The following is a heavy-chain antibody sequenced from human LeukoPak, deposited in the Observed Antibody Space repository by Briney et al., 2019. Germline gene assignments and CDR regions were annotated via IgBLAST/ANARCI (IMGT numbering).Heavy chain of an antibody. D-gene: IGHD2-8*01. CDR2: ISSSGSTK. CDR3: ASGDRGMVYAF. CDR1: GFTFSSYE. J-gene: IGHJ4*02. V-gene: IGHV3-48*03. Sequence: GGSLRLSCAASGFTFSSYEMNWVRQAPGKGLEWLSYISSSGSTKYYADSVKGRFTISRDNAKTSLYLQMNSLRAEDTAVYYCASGDRGMVYAFWGQGTLVTVSS.